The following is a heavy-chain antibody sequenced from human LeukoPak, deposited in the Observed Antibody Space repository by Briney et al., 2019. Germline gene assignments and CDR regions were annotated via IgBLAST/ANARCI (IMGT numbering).Heavy chain of an antibody. D-gene: IGHD2-15*01. CDR3: AKGHCSGGSCLRDFDY. Sequence: GGSLRLSCAASGFTFSRYWMSWVRQAPGKGLEWVAVIWYGGSNKYYADSVKGRFTISRDNSNNTLYLQMNSLRAEDTAVYYCAKGHCSGGSCLRDFDYWGQGTLLTVSS. CDR1: GFTFSRYW. CDR2: IWYGGSNK. J-gene: IGHJ4*02. V-gene: IGHV3-33*06.